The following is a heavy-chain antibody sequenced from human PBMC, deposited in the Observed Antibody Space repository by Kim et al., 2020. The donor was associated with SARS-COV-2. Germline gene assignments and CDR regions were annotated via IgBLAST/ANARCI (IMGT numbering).Heavy chain of an antibody. CDR2: IIPIFGTA. J-gene: IGHJ3*02. CDR1: GGTFSSYA. D-gene: IGHD1-26*01. V-gene: IGHV1-69*13. CDR3: ASVGGGIVGTYGAFDI. Sequence: SVKVSCKASGGTFSSYAISWVRQAPGQGLEWMGGIIPIFGTANYAQKFQGRVTITADESTSTAYMELSSLRSEDTAVYYCASVGGGIVGTYGAFDIWGQGTMVTVSS.